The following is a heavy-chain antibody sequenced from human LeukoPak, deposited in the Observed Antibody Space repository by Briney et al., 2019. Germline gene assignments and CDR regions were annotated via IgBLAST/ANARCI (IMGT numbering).Heavy chain of an antibody. Sequence: SETLSLTCTVSGGSITSYYWSWIRQPPGKGLEYLGYGYYSGITNYNPSLKSRVTISVDTSKNQFSLKLSSVTAADTAVYYCARGALVVPAASYYFDYWGQGTLVTVSS. CDR2: GYYSGIT. J-gene: IGHJ4*02. CDR3: ARGALVVPAASYYFDY. CDR1: GGSITSYY. V-gene: IGHV4-59*01. D-gene: IGHD2-2*01.